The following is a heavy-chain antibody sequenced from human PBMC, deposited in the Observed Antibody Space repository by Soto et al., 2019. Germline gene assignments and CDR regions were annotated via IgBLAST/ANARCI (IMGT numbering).Heavy chain of an antibody. CDR1: GGTFSSYA. Sequence: SVKVSCKASGGTFSSYAISWVRQAPGQGLEWMGGIIPIFGTANYAQKFQGRVTITADESTSTAYMELSSLRSEDTAVYYCARDRYCSGGSCTRANYYYGMDVWGQGTTVTVSS. D-gene: IGHD2-15*01. CDR3: ARDRYCSGGSCTRANYYYGMDV. J-gene: IGHJ6*02. V-gene: IGHV1-69*13. CDR2: IIPIFGTA.